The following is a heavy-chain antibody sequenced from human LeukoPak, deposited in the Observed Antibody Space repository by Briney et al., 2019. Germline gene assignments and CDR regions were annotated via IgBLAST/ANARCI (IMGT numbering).Heavy chain of an antibody. CDR3: ARHVVPAAQSSYMDV. D-gene: IGHD2-2*01. CDR1: GYSISSGYY. V-gene: IGHV4-38-2*01. Sequence: SETLSLTCAVSGYSISSGYYWGWIRQPPGKGLDWIGSIYHSGSTYYNPSLKSRVTISVDTSKNQFSLKLNSVTAADTSLYYCARHVVPAAQSSYMDVWGQGTTVTVSS. J-gene: IGHJ6*03. CDR2: IYHSGST.